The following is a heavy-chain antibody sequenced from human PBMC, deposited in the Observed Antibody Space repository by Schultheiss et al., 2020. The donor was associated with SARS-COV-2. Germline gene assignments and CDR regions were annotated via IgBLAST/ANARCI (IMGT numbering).Heavy chain of an antibody. V-gene: IGHV2-70*04. D-gene: IGHD2-2*03. Sequence: SGPTLVKPTETLTLTCTVSGFSLSNARMGVSWIRQPPGKALEWLARIDWDDDKFYSTSLKTRLTISKDTSKNQVVLTMTNMDPVDTATYYCARSMGIVSYGMDVWGQGTTVTVSS. CDR1: GFSLSNARMG. CDR2: IDWDDDK. CDR3: ARSMGIVSYGMDV. J-gene: IGHJ6*02.